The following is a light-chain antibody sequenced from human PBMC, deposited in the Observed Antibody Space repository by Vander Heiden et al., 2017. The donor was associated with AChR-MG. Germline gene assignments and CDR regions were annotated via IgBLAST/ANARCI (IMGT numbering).Light chain of an antibody. CDR2: RNN. CDR1: SPNIGSNY. V-gene: IGLV1-47*01. Sequence: QSVLTQPPSASGTPGQRVTISCSGSSPNIGSNYVYWYQQLPGTGPRPRNDRNNQRPSGVPDRFSGSESGSSAALAISGLRSEEEAEEYCTAWDDSLSGVVFGGGTKLTVL. J-gene: IGLJ2*01. CDR3: TAWDDSLSGVV.